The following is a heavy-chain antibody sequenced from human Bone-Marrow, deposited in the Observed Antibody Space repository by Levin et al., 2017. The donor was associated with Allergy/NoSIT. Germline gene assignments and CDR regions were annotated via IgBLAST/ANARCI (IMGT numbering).Heavy chain of an antibody. CDR3: ARDQYDFWSGYYQRSELDWYFDL. CDR2: ISAYNGNT. D-gene: IGHD3-3*01. V-gene: IGHV1-18*01. CDR1: GYTFTSYG. J-gene: IGHJ2*01. Sequence: GESLKISCKASGYTFTSYGISWVRQAPGQGLEWMGWISAYNGNTNYAQKLQGRVTMTTDTSTSTAYMELRSLRSDDTAVYYCARDQYDFWSGYYQRSELDWYFDLWGRGTLVTVSS.